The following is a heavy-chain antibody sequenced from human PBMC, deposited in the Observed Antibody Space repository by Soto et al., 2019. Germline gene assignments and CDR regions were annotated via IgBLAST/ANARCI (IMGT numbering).Heavy chain of an antibody. Sequence: SSETLSLTCTVSGGSISSYYWSWIRQPPGKGLEWIGYIYYSGGTNYNPSLESRVTISVDTPRNQFSLKLRSVTAADTAVYYCARHPVTSSGWNFDYWGRGTLVTVSS. V-gene: IGHV4-59*08. CDR1: GGSISSYY. D-gene: IGHD6-19*01. J-gene: IGHJ4*02. CDR2: IYYSGGT. CDR3: ARHPVTSSGWNFDY.